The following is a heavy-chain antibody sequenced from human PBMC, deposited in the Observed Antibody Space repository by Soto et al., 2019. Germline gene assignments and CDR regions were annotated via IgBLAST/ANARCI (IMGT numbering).Heavy chain of an antibody. D-gene: IGHD4-17*01. CDR3: ARDDAVTTSTFDY. Sequence: PGGSLRLSCAASGFTFSGYRMSWVRQAPGKGLEWVANIKQDGSEKYYVDSVKGRFTISRDNAKKSLYLQMNSLRAEDTAVYYCARDDAVTTSTFDYWGQGTLVTVSS. CDR1: GFTFSGYR. J-gene: IGHJ4*02. CDR2: IKQDGSEK. V-gene: IGHV3-7*01.